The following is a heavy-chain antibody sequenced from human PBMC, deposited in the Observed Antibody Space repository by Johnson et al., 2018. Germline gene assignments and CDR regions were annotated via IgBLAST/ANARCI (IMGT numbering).Heavy chain of an antibody. CDR2: INHSGST. Sequence: QVQLQQWGAGLLKPSETLSLTCAVYGGSFSGYYWSWIRQPPGKGLEWIGEINHSGSTNYNPSLKSRVTITVDTSKNQFSLKLSSVTAADTAVYYWARARGGYYDSSGYYYRHWGQGTLVTVSS. J-gene: IGHJ1*01. CDR1: GGSFSGYY. D-gene: IGHD3-22*01. V-gene: IGHV4-34*01. CDR3: ARARGGYYDSSGYYYRH.